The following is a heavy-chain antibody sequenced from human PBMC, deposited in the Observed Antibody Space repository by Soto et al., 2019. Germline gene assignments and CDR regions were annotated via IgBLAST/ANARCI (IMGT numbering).Heavy chain of an antibody. Sequence: QLQLQESGSGLVKPSQTLSLTCAVSGGSISSGGYSWSWIRQPPGKGLEWIGYIYHSGSTYYNPSVKSRVTISVDRSKNQFSLKLSSVTAADTAVYYCARGEGSGWYFRIGYWGQGTLVTVSS. CDR2: IYHSGST. J-gene: IGHJ4*02. CDR1: GGSISSGGYS. V-gene: IGHV4-30-2*01. D-gene: IGHD6-19*01. CDR3: ARGEGSGWYFRIGY.